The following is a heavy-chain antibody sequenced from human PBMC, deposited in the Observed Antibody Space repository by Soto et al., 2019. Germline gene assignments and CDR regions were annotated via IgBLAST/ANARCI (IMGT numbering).Heavy chain of an antibody. Sequence: EVQLVESGGGLVKPGGSLRLSCAGSGFTFSNAWMSWVRRAPGKGLEWVGRIKSDAYGGAIDYAAPVKGRFTISRDYSKNTQLLQMNNLRAENTAVYSCTTTKGRLEPPTNDFGGQGTPVIVSS. V-gene: IGHV3-15*01. CDR1: GFTFSNAW. CDR3: TTTKGRLEPPTNDF. CDR2: IKSDAYGGAI. J-gene: IGHJ4*02. D-gene: IGHD2-8*01.